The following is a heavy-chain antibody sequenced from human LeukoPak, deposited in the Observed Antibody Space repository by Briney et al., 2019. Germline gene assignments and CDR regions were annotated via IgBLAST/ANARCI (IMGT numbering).Heavy chain of an antibody. CDR1: GFTFSSYS. CDR2: ISSSSSTI. V-gene: IGHV3-48*01. CDR3: ARKTGGSLDI. J-gene: IGHJ3*02. D-gene: IGHD7-27*01. Sequence: GGSLRLSCAASGFTFSSYSMNWVRQAPGKGLEWVSYISSSSSTIYYADSVRGRFTISRDNAKNSLYLQMNSLRGEDTAVYYCARKTGGSLDIWGQGTRVTVSS.